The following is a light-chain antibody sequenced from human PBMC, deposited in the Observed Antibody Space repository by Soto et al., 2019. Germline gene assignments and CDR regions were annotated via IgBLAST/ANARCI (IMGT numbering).Light chain of an antibody. CDR3: QLYGSSPPYI. CDR2: TAS. J-gene: IGKJ2*01. CDR1: QPISDY. V-gene: IGKV1-39*01. Sequence: DIQMTQSPSSLSASVGDRVTITCRTSQPISDYLNWYQQKPGKAPSLLIYTASNLQTGVPSRFSGSGSGTHFTLTISRLEPEDFAVYYCQLYGSSPPYIFGPGTKVEIK.